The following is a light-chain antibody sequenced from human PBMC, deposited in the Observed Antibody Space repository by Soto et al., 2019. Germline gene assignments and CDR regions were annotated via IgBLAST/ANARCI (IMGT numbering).Light chain of an antibody. CDR3: QQYSTDLWT. CDR2: QAS. Sequence: DIQMTQSPSTLSASVGDRVTMTCRASQSIRTWLAWYQQKPGKAPRLLMYQASSLKSGVPSRFSGSGSETDFTLTITSRQPDDTATYFCQQYSTDLWTFGQGTKVDVK. V-gene: IGKV1-5*03. CDR1: QSIRTW. J-gene: IGKJ1*01.